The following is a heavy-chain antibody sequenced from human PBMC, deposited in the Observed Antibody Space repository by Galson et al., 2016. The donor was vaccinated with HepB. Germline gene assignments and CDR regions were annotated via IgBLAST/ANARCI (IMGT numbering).Heavy chain of an antibody. CDR1: GFTASSDY. CDR3: ARGPNDYGRALGY. D-gene: IGHD4-17*01. V-gene: IGHV3-53*01. Sequence: SLRLSCAASGFTASSDYMSWVRQAPGKGLEWVSIIYSGGTTYYADSVKGRFTISRDNSKNTLYLQMNSLRAEDTAVYYCARGPNDYGRALGYWGHGTLVTVSS. J-gene: IGHJ4*01. CDR2: IYSGGTT.